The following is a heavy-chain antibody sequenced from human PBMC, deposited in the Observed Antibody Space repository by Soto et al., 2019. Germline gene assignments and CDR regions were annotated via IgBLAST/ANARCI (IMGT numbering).Heavy chain of an antibody. CDR2: IVPIFDTS. V-gene: IGHV1-69*12. CDR1: GGTFSSYA. D-gene: IGHD6-19*01. Sequence: QVQLVQSGAEVKKPGSSVKVSCKASGGTFSSYAISWVRQAPGQGLEWMGGIVPIFDTSNYAQKFQGRVTITADESTSTAYMELSSLRSEDTAVYYYGRGYNSGWYSKLWGQGNLVTVSS. CDR3: GRGYNSGWYSKL. J-gene: IGHJ4*02.